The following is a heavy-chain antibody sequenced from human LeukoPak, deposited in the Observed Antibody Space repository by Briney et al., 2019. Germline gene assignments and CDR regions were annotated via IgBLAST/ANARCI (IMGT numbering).Heavy chain of an antibody. D-gene: IGHD3-22*01. CDR3: RGDSSARGNYFDH. CDR1: GGTFSSYA. J-gene: IGHJ4*02. V-gene: IGHV1-69*01. Sequence: SVNVSCKASGGTFSSYAISWVRQAPGQGLEWMGGINPIIDTTHYAQKFQGRVTITEDESTRKAYTVLSSLRSEDTGVYYCRGDSSARGNYFDHWGQGTLVTVSS. CDR2: INPIIDTT.